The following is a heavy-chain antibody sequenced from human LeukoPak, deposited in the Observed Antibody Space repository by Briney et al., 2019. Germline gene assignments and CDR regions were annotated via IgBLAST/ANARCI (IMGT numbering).Heavy chain of an antibody. Sequence: GGSLRLSCAASGFTFSSYEMNWVRQAPGKGLEWVAFISSSGSTTYYADSVKGRLTISRDNAKKSLYLQMNSLRAEDTAVYYCAKLYCSTTRCYAGSRSDCWGQGTLVTVSS. CDR3: AKLYCSTTRCYAGSRSDC. D-gene: IGHD2-2*01. V-gene: IGHV3-48*03. J-gene: IGHJ4*02. CDR2: ISSSGSTT. CDR1: GFTFSSYE.